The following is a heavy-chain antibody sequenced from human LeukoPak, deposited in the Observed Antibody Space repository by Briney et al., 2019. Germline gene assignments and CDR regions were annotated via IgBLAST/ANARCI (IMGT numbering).Heavy chain of an antibody. D-gene: IGHD2/OR15-2a*01. CDR3: ARLNRGYCYGTTCYMEPGAGH. V-gene: IGHV3-7*01. CDR2: IKEDGSEK. CDR1: GFTFSSYS. J-gene: IGHJ4*02. Sequence: PGGSLRLSCAASGFTFSSYSMNWVRQAPGKGLECVANIKEDGSEKYYVDSVKGRFTISRDDAKNSLYLQMNSLRAEDTALYYCARLNRGYCYGTTCYMEPGAGHWGQGTQVTVSS.